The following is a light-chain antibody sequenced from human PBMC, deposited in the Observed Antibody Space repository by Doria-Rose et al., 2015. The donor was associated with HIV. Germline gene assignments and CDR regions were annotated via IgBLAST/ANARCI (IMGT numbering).Light chain of an antibody. V-gene: IGKV3-20*01. J-gene: IGKJ1*01. CDR3: HQYGTSWT. CDR1: QSFSSTY. Sequence: TQSPCTLSLSPGERATPSCRASQSFSSTYLAWYQQKPGQAPSLLIYDGSTRATGIPDGFSASGSGTDFTLTINRLEPEDFALYYCHQYGTSWTFGQGTKVEI. CDR2: DGS.